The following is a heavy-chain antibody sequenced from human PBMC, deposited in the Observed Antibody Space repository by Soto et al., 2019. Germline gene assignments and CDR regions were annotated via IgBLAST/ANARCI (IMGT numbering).Heavy chain of an antibody. V-gene: IGHV4-34*01. CDR3: ARGTTNYDFWSGYWVWFDP. Sequence: SETLSLTCAVYGGSFSGYYWSWIRQPPGKGLEWIGEINHSGSTNYNPSLKSRVTISVDTSKNQFSLKLSSVTAADTAVYYCARGTTNYDFWSGYWVWFDPWGQGTLVTVSS. CDR2: INHSGST. CDR1: GGSFSGYY. D-gene: IGHD3-3*01. J-gene: IGHJ5*02.